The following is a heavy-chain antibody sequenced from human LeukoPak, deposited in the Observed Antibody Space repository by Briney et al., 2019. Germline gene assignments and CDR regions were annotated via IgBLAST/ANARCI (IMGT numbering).Heavy chain of an antibody. Sequence: GESLKISCKGSGYSFTSYWICWVRQMPGKGLEWMGIIYPGDSDTRYSPCFQGQVTISAGKSISTAYLQWSSLKASDTAMYYCANTHYDSSGYPDYFDYWGQGTLVTVSS. D-gene: IGHD3-22*01. CDR3: ANTHYDSSGYPDYFDY. J-gene: IGHJ4*02. CDR1: GYSFTSYW. CDR2: IYPGDSDT. V-gene: IGHV5-51*01.